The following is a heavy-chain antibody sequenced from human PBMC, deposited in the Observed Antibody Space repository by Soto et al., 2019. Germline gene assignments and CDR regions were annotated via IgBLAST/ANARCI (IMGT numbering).Heavy chain of an antibody. V-gene: IGHV3-21*01. J-gene: IGHJ5*02. CDR3: ASYVYSSGWTGWFDP. CDR2: ISSSSSYI. Sequence: EVQLVESGGGLVKPGGSLRLSCAASGFTFSSYSMNWVRQAPGKGLEWVSSISSSSSYIYYADSVKGRFTISRDNAKNSLYLQMNSLRAEDTAVYYCASYVYSSGWTGWFDPWGQGTLVTVSS. CDR1: GFTFSSYS. D-gene: IGHD6-19*01.